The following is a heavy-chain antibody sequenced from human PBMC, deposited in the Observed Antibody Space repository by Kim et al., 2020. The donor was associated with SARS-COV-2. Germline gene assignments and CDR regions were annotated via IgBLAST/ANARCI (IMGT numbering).Heavy chain of an antibody. CDR3: AKDIPYGSGSYGLGAFDI. V-gene: IGHV3-33*06. D-gene: IGHD3-10*01. CDR1: GFTFSSYG. J-gene: IGHJ3*02. Sequence: GGSLRLSCAASGFTFSSYGMHWVRQAPGKGLEWVAVIWYDGSNKYYADSVKGRFTISRDNSKNTLYLQMNSLRAEDTAVYYCAKDIPYGSGSYGLGAFDIWGQGTMVTVSS. CDR2: IWYDGSNK.